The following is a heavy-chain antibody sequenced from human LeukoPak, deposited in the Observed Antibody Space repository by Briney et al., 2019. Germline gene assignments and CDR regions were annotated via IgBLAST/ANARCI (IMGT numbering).Heavy chain of an antibody. V-gene: IGHV4-39*01. CDR1: GGSISSSSYY. CDR3: ARRGTKLQLDY. D-gene: IGHD1-7*01. J-gene: IGHJ4*02. Sequence: SETLSLTCTVSGGSISSSSYYWGWIRQPPGKGLEWIGSIYYSGSTYYNPSLKSRVTLSVDTSKNQFSLKLSSVTAADTAVYYCARRGTKLQLDYWGQGTLVTVSS. CDR2: IYYSGST.